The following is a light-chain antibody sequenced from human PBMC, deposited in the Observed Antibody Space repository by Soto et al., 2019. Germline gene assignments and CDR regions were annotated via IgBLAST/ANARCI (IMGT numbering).Light chain of an antibody. Sequence: QSALTQPRSVSRSPGQSVTISCTGTSGDVGHYNYVSWYQQHPGKAPKLMVYDVNKRPSGVPDRFSGSKSGNTASLTISGLQAEDEADYYCCSYAGSYTYVVFGGGTKVTVL. J-gene: IGLJ2*01. V-gene: IGLV2-11*01. CDR3: CSYAGSYTYVV. CDR1: SGDVGHYNY. CDR2: DVN.